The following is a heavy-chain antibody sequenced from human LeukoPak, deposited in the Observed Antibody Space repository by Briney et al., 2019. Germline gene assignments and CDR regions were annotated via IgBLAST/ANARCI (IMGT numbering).Heavy chain of an antibody. J-gene: IGHJ4*02. Sequence: SETLSLTCTVSGGYIITSGHYWGWIRQPPGKGLEWIGSVYYTGVTSTNPFFRSRMSISVDTSKNQFSLNLTSVTAADTAVYYCAIGYSGYVFLFDYWGQGTLVSVSS. CDR3: AIGYSGYVFLFDY. V-gene: IGHV4-39*07. CDR2: VYYTGVT. CDR1: GGYIITSGHY. D-gene: IGHD5-12*01.